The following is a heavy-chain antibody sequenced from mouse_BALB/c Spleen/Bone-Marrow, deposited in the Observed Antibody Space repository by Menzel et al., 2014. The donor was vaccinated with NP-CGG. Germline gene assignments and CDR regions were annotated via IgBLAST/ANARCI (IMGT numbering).Heavy chain of an antibody. CDR3: ARNYGHWCFDV. CDR2: INPYNDVT. V-gene: IGHV1-14*01. CDR1: GYRFTTYV. Sequence: EVQLQQSGPELVKPGASVKMSCKTSGYRFTTYVMHWVKQKPGQGLEWTGYINPYNDVTNYNEKFKGKATLTSDKSSSTSYMELSSLTSEDSAVYYCARNYGHWCFDVWGAGTTVTVSS. J-gene: IGHJ1*01. D-gene: IGHD1-1*02.